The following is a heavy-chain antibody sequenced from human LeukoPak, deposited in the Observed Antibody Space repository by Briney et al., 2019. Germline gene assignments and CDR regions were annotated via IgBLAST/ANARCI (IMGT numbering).Heavy chain of an antibody. CDR1: GGSISSYY. V-gene: IGHV4-59*01. CDR3: ARVRSITMVRGALTPYYYGMDV. J-gene: IGHJ6*02. Sequence: TSETLSLTCTVSGGSISSYYWSWIRQPPGKGLEWIGYIYYSGSTNYNPSLKSRVTISADTSKNQFSLKLSSVTAADTAVYYCARVRSITMVRGALTPYYYGMDVWGQGTTVTVSS. CDR2: IYYSGST. D-gene: IGHD3-10*01.